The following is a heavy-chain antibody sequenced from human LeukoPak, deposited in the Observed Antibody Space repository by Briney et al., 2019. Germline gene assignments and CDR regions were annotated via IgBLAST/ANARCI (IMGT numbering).Heavy chain of an antibody. V-gene: IGHV3-23*01. Sequence: GGSLRLSCTASGLTFSSSAMSWVRQAPGKGLEWVSAISGNGGSAFYTDSVKGRFTISRDNSKNRLFLQMNSLRAEDAAVYYCAKDIGIAARPGGCNWFDPWGQGTLVTVSS. CDR3: AKDIGIAARPGGCNWFDP. D-gene: IGHD6-6*01. CDR2: ISGNGGSA. CDR1: GLTFSSSA. J-gene: IGHJ5*02.